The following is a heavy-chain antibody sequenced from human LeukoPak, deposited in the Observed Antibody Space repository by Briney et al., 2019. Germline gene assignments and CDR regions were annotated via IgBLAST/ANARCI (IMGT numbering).Heavy chain of an antibody. V-gene: IGHV4-39*01. Sequence: SETLSLTCSVSGVSISSSNSYWGWIRQPPGKGLEWIGSIYYTGNTYYNASLKSRVTISIDTSKNQFSLKLTSVTAADTAVYYCAKQTGSGLFILPGGQGTLVTVSS. J-gene: IGHJ4*02. D-gene: IGHD3/OR15-3a*01. CDR2: IYYTGNT. CDR1: GVSISSSNSY. CDR3: AKQTGSGLFILP.